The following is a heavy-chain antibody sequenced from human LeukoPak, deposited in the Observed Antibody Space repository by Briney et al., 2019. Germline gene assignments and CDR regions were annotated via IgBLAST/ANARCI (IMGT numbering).Heavy chain of an antibody. V-gene: IGHV4-38-2*01. Sequence: SETLSLTCAVSGFSISSGYFWAWIRPSPGKGLEWIGIIFHNGITYYNPSLKSRITISVDTSKNQFSLQLSSVTAADTAVYYCARRISTRGGETCTRTRCYFDYRGQGTLGTVS. CDR3: ARRISTRGGETCTRTRCYFDY. J-gene: IGHJ4*02. D-gene: IGHD2-2*01. CDR2: IFHNGIT. CDR1: GFSISSGYF.